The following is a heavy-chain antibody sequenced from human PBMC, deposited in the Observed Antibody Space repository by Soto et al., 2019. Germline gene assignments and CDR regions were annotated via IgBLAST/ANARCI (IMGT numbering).Heavy chain of an antibody. V-gene: IGHV5-51*01. J-gene: IGHJ3*01. Sequence: GESLKISCKGSGYSFAAYWIGWVRQMPVKGLDWMGVIYPGDSDTRYSPSFHGQVTISADKSISTAYLQWSSLKASDTAMYFCARLPGVRGVFDGFNVWGQVTMVTVSS. CDR3: ARLPGVRGVFDGFNV. CDR2: IYPGDSDT. CDR1: GYSFAAYW. D-gene: IGHD3-10*01.